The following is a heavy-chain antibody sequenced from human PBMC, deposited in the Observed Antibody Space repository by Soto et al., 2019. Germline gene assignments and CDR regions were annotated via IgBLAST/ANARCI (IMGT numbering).Heavy chain of an antibody. J-gene: IGHJ6*01. D-gene: IGHD2-2*01. CDR1: GYTFTAYY. V-gene: IGHV1-2*02. CDR2: INPNSGGT. Sequence: GASVKVSCKASGYTFTAYYMHWVRQAPGQGLELMGWINPNSGGTNYAQNFQGRVTMTRDTSISTAYMELSRLRSDDTAVYYCARGVDIVVVPAGHYYCNMDVWGQGTTVTVSS. CDR3: ARGVDIVVVPAGHYYCNMDV.